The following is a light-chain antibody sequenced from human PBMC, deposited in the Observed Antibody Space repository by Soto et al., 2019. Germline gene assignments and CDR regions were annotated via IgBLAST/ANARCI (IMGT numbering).Light chain of an antibody. CDR1: QSVRAN. CDR2: GAS. J-gene: IGKJ1*01. CDR3: QQYNNWWT. Sequence: EIVMTQSPATLSVSPGERATLSCRASQSVRANLPWYQQKPGQAPSLLIYGASTRATGIPARFSGSGSGTEFTLTISSLQSEDFAVYYCQQYNNWWTFGQGTKVEIK. V-gene: IGKV3-15*01.